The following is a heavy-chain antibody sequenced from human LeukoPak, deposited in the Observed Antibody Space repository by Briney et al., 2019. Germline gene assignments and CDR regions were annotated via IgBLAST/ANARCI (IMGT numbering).Heavy chain of an antibody. CDR1: GFTFSSYG. Sequence: GRSLRLPCAASGFTFSSYGMHWVRQAPGKGLEWVAVISYDGSNKYYADSVKGRFTISRDNSKNTLYLQMNSLRAEDTAVYYCAKAALLGPRDYVYYFDYWGQGTLVTVSS. CDR2: ISYDGSNK. V-gene: IGHV3-30*18. D-gene: IGHD3-16*01. CDR3: AKAALLGPRDYVYYFDY. J-gene: IGHJ4*02.